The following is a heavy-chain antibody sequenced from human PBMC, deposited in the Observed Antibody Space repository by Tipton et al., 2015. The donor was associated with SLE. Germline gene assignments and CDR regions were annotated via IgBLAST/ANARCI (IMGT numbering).Heavy chain of an antibody. V-gene: IGHV5-51*03. CDR2: IYPGDSDT. CDR1: GYSFTSYW. CDR3: ARDLHYSSSGLLHEPVDD. D-gene: IGHD3-22*01. J-gene: IGHJ4*02. Sequence: QLVQSGAEVKKPGESLKISCKGSGYSFTSYWIGWVRQMPGKGLEWMGIIYPGDSDTRYSPSFQGQVTISADKSISTAYLQWSSLRASDTAMYYCARDLHYSSSGLLHEPVDDLRQGTLVTVSS.